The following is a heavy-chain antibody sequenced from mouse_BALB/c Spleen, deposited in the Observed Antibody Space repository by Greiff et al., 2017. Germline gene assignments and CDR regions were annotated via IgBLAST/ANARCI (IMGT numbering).Heavy chain of an antibody. CDR3: ARAYYGNYDAMDY. D-gene: IGHD2-10*01. CDR2: IWGDGST. Sequence: QVHVKQSGPGLVAPSQSLSITCTASGFSFTGYGVNWVRQPPGKGLEWLGMIWGDGSTDYNSALKYKLSITNDNSKSQVFLKMNSLQTDDTARYYCARAYYGNYDAMDYWGQGTSVTVSS. V-gene: IGHV2-6-7*01. J-gene: IGHJ4*01. CDR1: GFSFTGYG.